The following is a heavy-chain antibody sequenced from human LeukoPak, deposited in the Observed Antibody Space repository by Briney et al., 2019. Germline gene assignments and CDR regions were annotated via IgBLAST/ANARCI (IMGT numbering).Heavy chain of an antibody. Sequence: ASVKVSCKASGGTFSSYAISWVRQAPGQGLEWMGGIIPIFGTANYAQKFQGRVTITADESTSTAYMELSSLRSEDTAVYYCARNMGRVVAATGYGMDVWGKGTTVTVSS. CDR3: ARNMGRVVAATGYGMDV. D-gene: IGHD2-15*01. CDR2: IIPIFGTA. CDR1: GGTFSSYA. V-gene: IGHV1-69*13. J-gene: IGHJ6*04.